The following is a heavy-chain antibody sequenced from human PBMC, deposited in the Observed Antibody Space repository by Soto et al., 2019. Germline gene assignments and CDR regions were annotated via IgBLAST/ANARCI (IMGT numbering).Heavy chain of an antibody. CDR3: ARLLAAAYFDY. V-gene: IGHV4-39*01. CDR2: IYYSGST. Sequence: QLQLQESGPGLVKPSETLSLTCTVSGGSISSSSYYWGWIRQPPGKGLEWIGSIYYSGSTYYNPSLKSRVTISVDTSKNQFSLKLSSVTAADTAVYYCARLLAAAYFDYWGQGTLVTVSS. D-gene: IGHD6-13*01. CDR1: GGSISSSSYY. J-gene: IGHJ4*02.